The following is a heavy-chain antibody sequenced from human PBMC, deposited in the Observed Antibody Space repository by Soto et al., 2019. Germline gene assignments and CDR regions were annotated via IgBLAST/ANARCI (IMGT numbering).Heavy chain of an antibody. D-gene: IGHD2-15*01. CDR2: ISYDGSNK. J-gene: IGHJ6*01. CDR3: ARDLEETVPVAPYYYYGMDV. CDR1: GFTFSSYA. Sequence: QVQLVESGGGVVQPGRSLRLSCAASGFTFSSYAMHWVRQAPGKGLEWVAVISYDGSNKYYADSVKGRFTISRDNSKNTLYLQMNSLRAEDTAVYYCARDLEETVPVAPYYYYGMDVW. V-gene: IGHV3-30-3*01.